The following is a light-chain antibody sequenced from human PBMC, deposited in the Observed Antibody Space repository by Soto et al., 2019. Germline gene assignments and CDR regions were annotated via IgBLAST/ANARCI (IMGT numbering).Light chain of an antibody. CDR3: QQYDSSRT. CDR2: GAS. V-gene: IGKV3-20*01. J-gene: IGKJ1*01. CDR1: QSVDSRF. Sequence: EIVLTQSPGTLSLSPGERVTLSCRASQSVDSRFLAWYQQKPGQAPRLFVYGASIRATGIPDRFSGSGSGTDFTLSIRRLEPEDFAVYYCQQYDSSRTFGQGTKVE.